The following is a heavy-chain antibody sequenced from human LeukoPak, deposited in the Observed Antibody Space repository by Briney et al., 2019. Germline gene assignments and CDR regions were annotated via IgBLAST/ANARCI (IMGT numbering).Heavy chain of an antibody. Sequence: GSLRLSCAASGFTFSSYGMHRVRQAPGKGLEWVAVISYDGSNKYYADSVKGRFTISRDNSKNTLYLQMNSLRAEDTAVYYCAKAAWIQLWLLDYWGQGTLVTVSS. CDR3: AKAAWIQLWLLDY. CDR2: ISYDGSNK. CDR1: GFTFSSYG. J-gene: IGHJ4*02. D-gene: IGHD5-18*01. V-gene: IGHV3-30*18.